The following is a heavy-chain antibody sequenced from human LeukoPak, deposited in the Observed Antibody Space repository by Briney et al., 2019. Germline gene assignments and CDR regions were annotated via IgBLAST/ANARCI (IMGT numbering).Heavy chain of an antibody. V-gene: IGHV3-21*04. CDR3: AKEGVPAAAIPYFDY. CDR2: ISSSSSYI. CDR1: GFTFSSYS. Sequence: GGSLRLSCAASGFTFSSYSMNWVRQAPGKGLEWVSSISSSSSYIYYADSVKGRFTISRDNSKNTLYLQMNSLRAEDTAVYYCAKEGVPAAAIPYFDYWGQGTLVTVSS. D-gene: IGHD2-2*01. J-gene: IGHJ4*02.